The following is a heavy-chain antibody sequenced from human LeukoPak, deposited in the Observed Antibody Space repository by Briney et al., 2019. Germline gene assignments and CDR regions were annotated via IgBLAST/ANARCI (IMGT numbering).Heavy chain of an antibody. D-gene: IGHD1/OR15-1a*01. Sequence: GGSLRLSCAASGFTVSSNYMNWVRQAPGKGLEWVSVIYSGGSTYYADSVKGRFTISRDNSKNTLFLQMNSLRAEDTAVYYCARGVTTSWFDPWGQGTLVNVSS. V-gene: IGHV3-53*01. CDR3: ARGVTTSWFDP. J-gene: IGHJ5*02. CDR2: IYSGGST. CDR1: GFTVSSNY.